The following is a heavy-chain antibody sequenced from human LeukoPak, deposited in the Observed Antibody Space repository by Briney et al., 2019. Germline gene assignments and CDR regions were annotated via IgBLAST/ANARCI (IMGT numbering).Heavy chain of an antibody. V-gene: IGHV3-30*03. CDR2: ISEDGTYQ. Sequence: GGSLRLSCAASASIFTKYDIHWVRQAPGKGLEWVALISEDGTYQYYADFVEDRFTISRDNSKNTLYLDMDSLRAEDTAVYFCAAYASYGGSWPLDYWGQGTLVTVSS. CDR3: AAYASYGGSWPLDY. J-gene: IGHJ4*02. D-gene: IGHD6-13*01. CDR1: ASIFTKYD.